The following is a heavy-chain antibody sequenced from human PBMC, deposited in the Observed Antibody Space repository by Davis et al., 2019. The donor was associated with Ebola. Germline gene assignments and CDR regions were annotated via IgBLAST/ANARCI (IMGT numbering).Heavy chain of an antibody. V-gene: IGHV3-30*02. D-gene: IGHD2-15*01. CDR1: GFIFSTYV. J-gene: IGHJ4*02. CDR3: AKDRGDIVVVRDFDH. Sequence: PGGSLRLSCSASGFIFSTYVMSWVRQAPGKGLQWVAVIWDDGSNKYYADSVKGRFTISRDNSENTLYLHLNSLRPEDTAVYYCAKDRGDIVVVRDFDHWGQGTLVTVSS. CDR2: IWDDGSNK.